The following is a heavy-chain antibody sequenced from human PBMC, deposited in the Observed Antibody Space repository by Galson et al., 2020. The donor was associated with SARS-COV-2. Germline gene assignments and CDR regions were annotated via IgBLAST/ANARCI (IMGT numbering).Heavy chain of an antibody. Sequence: SQTLSLTCSVSGGSITSSSYYWAWIRQPPGKGLEWIGSIYYSGSTYYNPSLKSRVTISVDTSKNQFSLKLNSVTAADTAVYYCARHKNSQWLGGYYFDYWGQGILVTVSS. CDR3: ARHKNSQWLGGYYFDY. CDR2: IYYSGST. J-gene: IGHJ4*02. V-gene: IGHV4-39*01. CDR1: GGSITSSSYY. D-gene: IGHD6-19*01.